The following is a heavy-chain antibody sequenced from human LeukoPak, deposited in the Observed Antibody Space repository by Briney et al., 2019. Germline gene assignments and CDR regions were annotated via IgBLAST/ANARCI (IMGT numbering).Heavy chain of an antibody. D-gene: IGHD6-13*01. CDR2: ISAYNGNT. J-gene: IGHJ6*03. CDR1: GYTFTSYG. CDR3: ARDRYIAAAGPHPYYYYYMDV. Sequence: ASVKVSCKASGYTFTSYGISWVRQAPGQGLEWMGWISAYNGNTNYAQKLQSRVTMTTDTSTSTAYMELRSLRSDDTAVYYCARDRYIAAAGPHPYYYYYMDVWGKGTTVTVSS. V-gene: IGHV1-18*01.